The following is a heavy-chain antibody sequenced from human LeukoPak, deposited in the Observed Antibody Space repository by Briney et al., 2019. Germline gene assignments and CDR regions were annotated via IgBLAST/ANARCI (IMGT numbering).Heavy chain of an antibody. CDR2: IYPGDSDT. Sequence: GESLQISCKGSGYSFTSYWIGWVRQLPGKGLEWMGIIYPGDSDTRYSPSFQGQVTISADKSISTAYLQWSSLKASDTAMYYCAREGGPLTYYYGSSGYPFDYWGQGTLVTVSS. CDR3: AREGGPLTYYYGSSGYPFDY. J-gene: IGHJ4*02. D-gene: IGHD3-22*01. V-gene: IGHV5-51*01. CDR1: GYSFTSYW.